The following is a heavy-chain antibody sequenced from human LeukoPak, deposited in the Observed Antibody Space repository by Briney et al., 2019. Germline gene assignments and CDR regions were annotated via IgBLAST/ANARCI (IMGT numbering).Heavy chain of an antibody. J-gene: IGHJ4*02. CDR3: ASGGVVYGAWCDF. Sequence: PGGSLRLSCEASGITLSHYAMSWVRQAPGKGLEWVSAISGSGANIYHADFVKGRFTISRDNYKNSLYLQMNSLRVEDTAVYYCASGGVVYGAWCDFWGQGTLVTVSS. CDR2: ISGSGANI. D-gene: IGHD3-16*01. CDR1: GITLSHYA. V-gene: IGHV3-23*01.